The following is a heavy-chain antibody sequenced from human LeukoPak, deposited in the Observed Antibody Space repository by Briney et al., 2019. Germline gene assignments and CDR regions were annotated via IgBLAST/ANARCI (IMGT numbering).Heavy chain of an antibody. D-gene: IGHD3-10*02. V-gene: IGHV3-23*01. J-gene: IGHJ6*04. CDR3: AELGITMIGGV. CDR2: ISGSGGST. CDR1: GFTFSSYG. Sequence: GGSLRLSCAASGFTFSSYGMNWVRQAPGKGLGWVSTISGSGGSTYYADSVKGRFTISRDNAKNSQYLQMNSLRAEDTAVYYCAELGITMIGGVWGKGTTVTISS.